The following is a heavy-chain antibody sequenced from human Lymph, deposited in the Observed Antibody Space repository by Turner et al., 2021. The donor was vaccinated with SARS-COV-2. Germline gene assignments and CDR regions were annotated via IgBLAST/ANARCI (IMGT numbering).Heavy chain of an antibody. Sequence: QVQLVQSGAEVKKPGASVTVSCNASRYTFTSYYMHWVRQAPGQGLEWMGIINPSGGSTSYAKKFQGRVTMTSDTSTSTVYMELSSLRSEDTAVYYCARDSAFLPSKNWFDPWGQGTLVTVSS. D-gene: IGHD1-26*01. V-gene: IGHV1-46*01. CDR1: RYTFTSYY. J-gene: IGHJ5*02. CDR2: INPSGGST. CDR3: ARDSAFLPSKNWFDP.